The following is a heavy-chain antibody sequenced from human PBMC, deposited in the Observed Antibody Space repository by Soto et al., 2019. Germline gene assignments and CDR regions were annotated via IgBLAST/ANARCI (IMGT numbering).Heavy chain of an antibody. J-gene: IGHJ4*02. Sequence: TGGSLRLSCAASGFTFSDYYMSWIRQAPGKGPEWVSYISSSGTTIFYADSLRGRFTISRDNAKKSLYLQMNSLRGEDTAVYYCAREPSNWNYCFDYWGQGTLVTVSS. CDR3: AREPSNWNYCFDY. V-gene: IGHV3-11*01. CDR1: GFTFSDYY. D-gene: IGHD1-7*01. CDR2: ISSSGTTI.